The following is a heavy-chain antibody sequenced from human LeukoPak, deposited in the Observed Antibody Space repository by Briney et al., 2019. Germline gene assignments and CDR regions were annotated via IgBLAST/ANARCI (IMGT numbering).Heavy chain of an antibody. J-gene: IGHJ4*02. V-gene: IGHV3-23*01. CDR1: GFSLRAYD. D-gene: IGHD1-26*01. CDR3: AKESVSGSYPYYFDY. Sequence: GGSLRLSCAASGFSLRAYDLIWVRQAPGKGLDLVSIINGGGDIMMYEDSVKGRSTISRDNSKNTLYLQMNSLRAEDTAVYYCAKESVSGSYPYYFDYWGQGTLVTVSS. CDR2: INGGGDIM.